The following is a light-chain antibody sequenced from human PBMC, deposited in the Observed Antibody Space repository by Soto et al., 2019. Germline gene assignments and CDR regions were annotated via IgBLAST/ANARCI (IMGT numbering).Light chain of an antibody. V-gene: IGLV2-14*01. J-gene: IGLJ1*01. CDR1: SDDIGAYYY. CDR2: AVS. CDR3: SSYRSSDTLEV. Sequence: QSVLTQPSSVSASPGQSISISCTGTSDDIGAYYYVSWYQQHPGKAPKLILYAVSNRPSGVSTRFSGSKSGNTASLTISGVQADDEADYYCSSYRSSDTLEVFGTGTKVTVL.